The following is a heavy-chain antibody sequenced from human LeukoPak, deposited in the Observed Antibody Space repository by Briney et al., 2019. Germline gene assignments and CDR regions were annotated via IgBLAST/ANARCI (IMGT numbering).Heavy chain of an antibody. Sequence: GGSLRLSCAASGFTFSSYSMTWVRQAPGKGLEWVSSISSSSSYIYYADSVKGRFTISRDNAKNSLYLQMNSLRAEDTAVYYCAREWGMGVRGESDYWGQGTLVTVSS. J-gene: IGHJ4*02. V-gene: IGHV3-21*01. CDR2: ISSSSSYI. CDR3: AREWGMGVRGESDY. D-gene: IGHD3-16*01. CDR1: GFTFSSYS.